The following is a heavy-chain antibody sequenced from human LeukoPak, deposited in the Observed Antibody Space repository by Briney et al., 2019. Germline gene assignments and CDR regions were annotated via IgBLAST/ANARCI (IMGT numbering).Heavy chain of an antibody. V-gene: IGHV1-69*13. CDR1: GGTFSSYA. J-gene: IGHJ6*02. Sequence: GASVKVSCKASGGTFSSYAISWVRQAPGQGLEWMGGIIPIFGTANYAQKFQGRVTITADESTSTAYMELSSLRSEDTAVYYCAGCSSTSCYYYYGMDVWGQGTTATVSS. D-gene: IGHD2-2*01. CDR3: AGCSSTSCYYYYGMDV. CDR2: IIPIFGTA.